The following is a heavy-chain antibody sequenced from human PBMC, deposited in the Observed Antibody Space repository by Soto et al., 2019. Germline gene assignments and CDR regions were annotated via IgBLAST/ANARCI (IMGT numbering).Heavy chain of an antibody. CDR3: AREVAAAGINSYYYGMVV. V-gene: IGHV4-31*03. J-gene: IGHJ6*02. CDR2: IYYSGST. Sequence: TLSLTCTVSGGSISSCGYYWSWIRQHPGKGLEWIGYIYYSGSTYYNPSLKSRVTISVDTSKNQFSLKLSSVTAADTAVYYCAREVAAAGINSYYYGMVVWGQGTTVTVSS. CDR1: GGSISSCGYY. D-gene: IGHD6-13*01.